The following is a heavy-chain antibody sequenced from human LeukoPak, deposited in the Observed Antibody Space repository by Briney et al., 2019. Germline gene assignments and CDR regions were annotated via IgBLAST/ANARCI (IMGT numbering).Heavy chain of an antibody. CDR2: IYYTGST. J-gene: IGHJ4*02. D-gene: IGHD1-26*01. V-gene: IGHV4-59*01. CDR1: GFSISSYY. CDR3: ARPESGSSLSYFDY. Sequence: SETLSLTCTVSGFSISSYYWSWIRQPPGKGLEWIGYIYYTGSTNYNPSLKSRVTISLDPSKNQFSLKLSSVTAADTAVYYCARPESGSSLSYFDYWGQGTLATVSS.